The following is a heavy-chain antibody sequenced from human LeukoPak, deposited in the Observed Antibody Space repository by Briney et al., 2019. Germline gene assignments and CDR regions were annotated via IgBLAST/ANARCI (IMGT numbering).Heavy chain of an antibody. J-gene: IGHJ6*02. V-gene: IGHV4-4*02. CDR3: ARNGIRYYDFWSGYAGYYYYYGMDV. Sequence: SETLSLTCAVSGGSISSSNWWSSVRQPPGKGLEWIGEIYHSGSTNYNPSLKSRVTISVDKSKNQFSLKLSSVTAADTAVYYCARNGIRYYDFWSGYAGYYYYYGMDVWGQGTTVTVSS. D-gene: IGHD3-3*01. CDR2: IYHSGST. CDR1: GGSISSSNW.